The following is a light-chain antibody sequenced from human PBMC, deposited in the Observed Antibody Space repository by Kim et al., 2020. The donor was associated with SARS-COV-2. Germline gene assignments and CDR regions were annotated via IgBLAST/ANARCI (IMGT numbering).Light chain of an antibody. V-gene: IGKV3-11*01. CDR3: QQRYNWPLT. Sequence: EIVLTQSPATLSLSPGERATLSCRASQSVGNSLAWFQQKPGQAPRLLIFETSNRATGIPARFSGSGSGTAFTLTISSLEPEDFAVYYCQQRYNWPLTFGGGPKVEIK. CDR1: QSVGNS. J-gene: IGKJ4*01. CDR2: ETS.